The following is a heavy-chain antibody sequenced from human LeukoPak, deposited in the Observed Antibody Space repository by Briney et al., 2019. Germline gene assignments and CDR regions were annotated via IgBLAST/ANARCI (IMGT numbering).Heavy chain of an antibody. J-gene: IGHJ4*02. CDR3: ARAHGGYCSSSRCPSVEY. CDR1: GFTFSSYA. V-gene: IGHV3-30-3*01. D-gene: IGHD2-2*01. Sequence: GGSLRLSCAASGFTFSSYAMHWVRQAPGKGLEWVAVISYDGSNKYYADSVKGQFTISRDNSKNTLWLQMNSLRAEDTAVYYCARAHGGYCSSSRCPSVEYWGQGTPATVSS. CDR2: ISYDGSNK.